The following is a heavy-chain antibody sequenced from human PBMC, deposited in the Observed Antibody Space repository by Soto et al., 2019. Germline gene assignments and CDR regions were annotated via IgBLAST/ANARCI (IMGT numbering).Heavy chain of an antibody. D-gene: IGHD3-9*01. Sequence: SETLSLTCTVSGGSISSYYWFWIRQPPGKGLEWIGYIYYSGSTNYNPSLKSRVTISVDTSKNQFSLKLSSVTAADTAVYYCARGKVDSYYILTGYWAGYYYYMDVWGKGTKVTVSS. J-gene: IGHJ6*03. V-gene: IGHV4-59*08. CDR3: ARGKVDSYYILTGYWAGYYYYMDV. CDR2: IYYSGST. CDR1: GGSISSYY.